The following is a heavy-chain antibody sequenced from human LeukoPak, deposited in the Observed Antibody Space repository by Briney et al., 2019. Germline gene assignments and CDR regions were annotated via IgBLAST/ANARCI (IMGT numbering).Heavy chain of an antibody. Sequence: GGSLRLSCAASGFTFTNFWMTWVRQSPGKGLEWVANINRDGTKTTYVDSVKGRFTISRDNAKNSLYLQMNSLRAEDTAVYYCERGPTSYSNFDYWGQGTLVTVSS. CDR3: ERGPTSYSNFDY. V-gene: IGHV3-7*03. D-gene: IGHD2-15*01. J-gene: IGHJ4*02. CDR2: INRDGTKT. CDR1: GFTFTNFW.